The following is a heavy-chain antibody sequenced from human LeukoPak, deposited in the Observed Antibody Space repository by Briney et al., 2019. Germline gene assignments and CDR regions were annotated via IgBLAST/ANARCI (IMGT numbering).Heavy chain of an antibody. CDR1: GFTFSSYG. V-gene: IGHV3-23*01. J-gene: IGHJ3*02. CDR3: AKDKVGWLVRRTGTAFDI. CDR2: ISGSGGST. D-gene: IGHD6-19*01. Sequence: GGSLRLSCAASGFTFSSYGMSWVRQAPGKGLEWVSAISGSGGSTYYADSAKGRFTISRDNSKNTLYVQVNSLRAEDTAVYYCAKDKVGWLVRRTGTAFDIWGQGTMVTVSS.